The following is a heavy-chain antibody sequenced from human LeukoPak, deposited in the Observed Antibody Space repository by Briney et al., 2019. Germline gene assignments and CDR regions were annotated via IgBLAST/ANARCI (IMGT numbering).Heavy chain of an antibody. Sequence: GGSLRLSCAASGFTFSSYSMNWVRQAPGKGLEWVSSISSSSSYIYYADSVKGRFTISRDNAKNSLYLQMNSLRAEDTAVYYCARDRARYCSSTSCYEGWGQGTLVTVSS. CDR1: GFTFSSYS. V-gene: IGHV3-21*01. CDR2: ISSSSSYI. D-gene: IGHD2-2*01. CDR3: ARDRARYCSSTSCYEG. J-gene: IGHJ4*02.